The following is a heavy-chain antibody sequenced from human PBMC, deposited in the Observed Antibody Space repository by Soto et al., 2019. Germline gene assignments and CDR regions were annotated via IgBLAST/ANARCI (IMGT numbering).Heavy chain of an antibody. D-gene: IGHD4-4*01. V-gene: IGHV1-46*03. J-gene: IGHJ3*02. CDR2: INPSGGST. CDR1: GYTFTSYD. CDR3: ANLQVSDLRGAFDI. Sequence: GASGKVCCKASGYTFTSYDMHWVRQAPGQGLEWMGIINPSGGSTSYAQKFQGRVTMTRDTSTSTVYMELSSLRSEDTAVYYCANLQVSDLRGAFDIWGQGTMVTVSS.